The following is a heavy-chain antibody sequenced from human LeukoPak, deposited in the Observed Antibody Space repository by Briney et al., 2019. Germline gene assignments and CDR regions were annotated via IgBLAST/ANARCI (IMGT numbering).Heavy chain of an antibody. J-gene: IGHJ3*02. D-gene: IGHD6-13*01. V-gene: IGHV3-23*01. CDR3: AKGYSSSWSFDAFDI. CDR2: ISGSSGST. CDR1: GFTFSSYA. Sequence: GGSLRLSCAASGFTFSSYAMSWVRQAPGKGLEWVSAISGSSGSTYYADSVKGRFTISRDNSKNTLYLQMNSLRAEDTAVYYCAKGYSSSWSFDAFDIWGQGTMVTVSS.